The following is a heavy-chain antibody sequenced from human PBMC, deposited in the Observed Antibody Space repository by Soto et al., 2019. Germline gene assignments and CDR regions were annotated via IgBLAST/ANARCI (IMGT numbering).Heavy chain of an antibody. CDR1: GFTFSSYA. V-gene: IGHV3-23*01. Sequence: GSLRLSCAASGFTFSSYAMSWVRQAPGKGLEWVSAISGSGGSTYYADSVKGRFTISRDNSKNTLYLQMNSLRAEDTAVYYCAKEEVSGFYYDSSGIFDYWGQGTLVTVSS. D-gene: IGHD3-22*01. J-gene: IGHJ4*02. CDR3: AKEEVSGFYYDSSGIFDY. CDR2: ISGSGGST.